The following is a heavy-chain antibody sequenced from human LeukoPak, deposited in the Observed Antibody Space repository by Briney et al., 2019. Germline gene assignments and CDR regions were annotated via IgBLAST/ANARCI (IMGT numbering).Heavy chain of an antibody. J-gene: IGHJ4*02. CDR3: AKISREGATTGPGGPGNFDY. V-gene: IGHV3-23*01. D-gene: IGHD1-26*01. Sequence: GGSLRLSCAASGFTFDNYAMSWVRQAPGRGLGWVSAISGVGYSTYYADSVKGRFTISRDNSKNTLYLQMNSLRAEDTAIYYCAKISREGATTGPGGPGNFDYWGQGTLVTVSS. CDR1: GFTFDNYA. CDR2: ISGVGYST.